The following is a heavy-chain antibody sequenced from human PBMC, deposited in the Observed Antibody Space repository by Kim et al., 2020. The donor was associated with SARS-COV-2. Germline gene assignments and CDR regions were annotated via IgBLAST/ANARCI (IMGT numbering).Heavy chain of an antibody. D-gene: IGHD3-9*01. CDR3: ARDPGRYFDTYYYYYGMDV. Sequence: SETLSLTCTVSGGSISSYYWSWIRQPPGKGLEWIGYIYYSGSTNYNPSLKSRVTISVDTSKNQFSLKLSSVTAADTAVYYCARDPGRYFDTYYYYYGMDV. J-gene: IGHJ6*01. CDR1: GGSISSYY. CDR2: IYYSGST. V-gene: IGHV4-59*01.